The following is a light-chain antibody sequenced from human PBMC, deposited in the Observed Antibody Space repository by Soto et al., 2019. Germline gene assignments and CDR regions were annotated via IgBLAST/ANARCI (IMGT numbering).Light chain of an antibody. CDR2: GAV. V-gene: IGKV1-9*01. J-gene: IGKJ4*01. Sequence: IQLTQSPSSLSASVGDTVTITCRASQVIENSLVWHQQKPGKAPHLLIYGAVTLQSGVPSRFSGSLSGTDFTLTISSLQPEDFATYYCQQLKSYPLTFGGGTKVEI. CDR1: QVIENS. CDR3: QQLKSYPLT.